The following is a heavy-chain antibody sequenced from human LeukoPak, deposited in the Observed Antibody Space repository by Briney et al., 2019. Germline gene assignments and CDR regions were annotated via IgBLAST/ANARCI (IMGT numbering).Heavy chain of an antibody. CDR1: GFTFSSYG. D-gene: IGHD2-15*01. V-gene: IGHV3-30*18. J-gene: IGHJ4*02. CDR2: ISYDGSNK. CDR3: AKDRRLGYCSGGSCYLDY. Sequence: GGSLRLSCAASGFTFSSYGMHWVRQAPGKGLEWVAVISYDGSNKYYADSVKGRFTISRDNSKNMLYLQMNSLRAEDTAVYYCAKDRRLGYCSGGSCYLDYWGQGTLVTVSS.